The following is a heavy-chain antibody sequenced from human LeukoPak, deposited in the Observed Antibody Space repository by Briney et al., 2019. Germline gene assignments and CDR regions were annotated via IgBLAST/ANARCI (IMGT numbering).Heavy chain of an antibody. D-gene: IGHD3-22*01. CDR3: AREGLDDSSGYYYGYNWFDP. CDR1: GGSISSGGYY. J-gene: IGHJ5*02. Sequence: SETLSLTCTVSGGSISSGGYYWRWIRQHPGKGLEWIGYIYYSGSTYYNPSLKSRVTISVDTSKNQFPLKLSSVTAADTAVYYCAREGLDDSSGYYYGYNWFDPWGQGTLVTVSS. V-gene: IGHV4-31*03. CDR2: IYYSGST.